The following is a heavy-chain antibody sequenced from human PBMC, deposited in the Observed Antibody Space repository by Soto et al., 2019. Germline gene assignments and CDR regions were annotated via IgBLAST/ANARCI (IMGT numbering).Heavy chain of an antibody. Sequence: QVQLVQSGAEVKKPGSSVKVSCKASGGTFSSYAISWVRQAPGQGLEWMGGIIPIFGTANYAQKFQGRVRXPXXXSXXTAYMELSSLRSEDTAVYYCARHVPAAGYYYGMDVWGQGTTVTVSS. V-gene: IGHV1-69*05. CDR1: GGTFSSYA. J-gene: IGHJ6*02. CDR2: IIPIFGTA. CDR3: ARHVPAAGYYYGMDV. D-gene: IGHD2-2*01.